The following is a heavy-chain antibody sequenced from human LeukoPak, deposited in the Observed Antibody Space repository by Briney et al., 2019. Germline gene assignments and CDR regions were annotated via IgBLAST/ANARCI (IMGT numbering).Heavy chain of an antibody. J-gene: IGHJ4*02. Sequence: PSETLSLTCAVYGGSFSGYYWSWIRQPPGKGLEWIGEINHSGSTNYNPSLKSRVTISVDTSKNQFSLKLSSVTAADTAVYYCARGERGRPCKYRGQGTLVTVSS. D-gene: IGHD2-15*01. V-gene: IGHV4-34*01. CDR1: GGSFSGYY. CDR3: ARGERGRPCKY. CDR2: INHSGST.